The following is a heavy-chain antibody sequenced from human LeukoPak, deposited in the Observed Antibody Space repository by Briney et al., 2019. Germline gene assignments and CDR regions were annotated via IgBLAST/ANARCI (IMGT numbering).Heavy chain of an antibody. CDR3: ARVQDRIAAAGIDH. CDR2: IYYSGST. V-gene: IGHV4-39*07. J-gene: IGHJ4*02. Sequence: SETLSLTCTVSGGSISSSSYFWGWIRQPPGKGLEWIGYIYYSGSTYYNPSLKSRVTISVDTSKNEFSLKLNSVTAADTAVYYCARVQDRIAAAGIDHWGQGTLVTVSS. CDR1: GGSISSSSYF. D-gene: IGHD6-13*01.